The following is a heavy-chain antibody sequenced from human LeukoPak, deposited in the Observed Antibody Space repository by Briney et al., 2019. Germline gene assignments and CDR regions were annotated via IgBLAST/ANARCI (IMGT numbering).Heavy chain of an antibody. CDR1: GYSISRGYY. CDR3: ARAGWIITSGIDY. D-gene: IGHD3-10*01. CDR2: IYHIGST. J-gene: IGHJ4*02. Sequence: PSETLSLTCGVSGYSISRGYYWAWLRQPPGKGLEWIGTIYHIGSTYYNPSLESRVTISVDTSKNEFSPNLSSVTAADTAVYFCARAGWIITSGIDYWGQGALVTVSS. V-gene: IGHV4-38-2*01.